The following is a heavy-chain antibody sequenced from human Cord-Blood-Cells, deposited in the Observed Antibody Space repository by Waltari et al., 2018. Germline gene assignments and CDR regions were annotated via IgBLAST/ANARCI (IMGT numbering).Heavy chain of an antibody. V-gene: IGHV4-61*01. J-gene: IGHJ5*02. CDR1: GGPVSSGSYY. D-gene: IGHD6-13*01. CDR3: ARNIAAGLNWFDP. Sequence: QVQLQESGPGLVKPSETLSLTCTVPGGPVSSGSYYCSWIRQPPGKGLEWIGYIYYSGSTNYNPSLKSRVTISVDTSKNQFSLKLSSVTAADTAVYYCARNIAAGLNWFDPWGQGTLVTVSS. CDR2: IYYSGST.